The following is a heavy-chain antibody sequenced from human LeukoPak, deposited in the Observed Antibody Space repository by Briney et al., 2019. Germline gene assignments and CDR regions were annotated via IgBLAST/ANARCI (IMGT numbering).Heavy chain of an antibody. Sequence: PGGSLRLSCAASGFTFSSYSMNWVRQAPGKGLEWVSSISSSSSCIYYADSVKGRFTISRDNAKNSLYLQMNSLRAEDTAVYYCARDPYSVLNERDDYWGQGTLVTVSS. CDR3: ARDPYSVLNERDDY. D-gene: IGHD2-8*01. V-gene: IGHV3-21*01. J-gene: IGHJ4*02. CDR1: GFTFSSYS. CDR2: ISSSSSCI.